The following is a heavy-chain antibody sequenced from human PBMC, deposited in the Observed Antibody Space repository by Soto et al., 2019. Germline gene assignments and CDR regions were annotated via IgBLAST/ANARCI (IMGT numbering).Heavy chain of an antibody. V-gene: IGHV3-23*01. CDR2: ISGSGGST. CDR3: AKHKAGVVTALIDY. J-gene: IGHJ4*02. Sequence: PGGSLRLSCAASGFTFSSYAMSWVRQAPGKGLEWVSAISGSGGSTYYADSVKGRFTISRDNSKNTLYLQMNSLRAEDTAVYYCAKHKAGVVTALIDYWGQGTLVTVSS. D-gene: IGHD2-21*02. CDR1: GFTFSSYA.